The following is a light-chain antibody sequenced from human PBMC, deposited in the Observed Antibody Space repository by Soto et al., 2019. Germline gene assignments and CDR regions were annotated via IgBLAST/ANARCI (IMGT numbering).Light chain of an antibody. CDR2: SNN. V-gene: IGLV1-44*01. J-gene: IGLJ3*02. CDR1: SSNIGSNT. Sequence: QSVLTQPPSASGTPGQRVTISCSGSSSNIGSNTVNWYQQLPGTAPQLLIYSNNQRPSVVPDRFSGSKSGTSASLAISGLQSEDEADYYCAAWDDSLNGPRFGGGTKLTVL. CDR3: AAWDDSLNGPR.